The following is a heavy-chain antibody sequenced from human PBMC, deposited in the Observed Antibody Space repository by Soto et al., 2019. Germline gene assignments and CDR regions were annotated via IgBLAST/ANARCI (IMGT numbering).Heavy chain of an antibody. V-gene: IGHV3-23*01. CDR2: ISGSGGST. D-gene: IGHD5-18*01. CDR1: GFTFSSYV. CDR3: AKGNIRYSYGSI. J-gene: IGHJ4*02. Sequence: GGSLRLSCAASGFTFSSYVMSWVRQAPGKGLEWVSAISGSGGSTYYADSVKGRFTISRDNSKNTLYLQMNSLRAEDTAVYYCAKGNIRYSYGSIWGQGTLVTVSS.